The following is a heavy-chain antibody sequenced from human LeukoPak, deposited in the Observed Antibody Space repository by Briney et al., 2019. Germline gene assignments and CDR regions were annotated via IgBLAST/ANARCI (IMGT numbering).Heavy chain of an antibody. CDR3: AREVMDNLRFDY. D-gene: IGHD1-14*01. Sequence: ASVKASCKASGYTFTSYYMHWVRQAPGQGLEWMGIINPSGGDTSYAQKCQGRLTMTRDTSTNTVYMELTSLRSEDTAVYYCAREVMDNLRFDYWGQGTLVTVSS. J-gene: IGHJ4*02. CDR2: INPSGGDT. V-gene: IGHV1-46*01. CDR1: GYTFTSYY.